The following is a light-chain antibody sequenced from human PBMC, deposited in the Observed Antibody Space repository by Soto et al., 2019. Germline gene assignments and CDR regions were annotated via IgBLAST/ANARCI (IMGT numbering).Light chain of an antibody. CDR1: SSDVGRYNY. CDR3: SSFTSSATSV. CDR2: DVS. J-gene: IGLJ2*01. Sequence: QSALTQPASVSGSPGQSITISCSGTSSDVGRYNYVSWYQQHPGKAPKLMIFDVSNRPSGVSNRFSGSKSGNTASLTISGLQAEDEADYYCSSFTSSATSVFGGWTQLTVL. V-gene: IGLV2-14*03.